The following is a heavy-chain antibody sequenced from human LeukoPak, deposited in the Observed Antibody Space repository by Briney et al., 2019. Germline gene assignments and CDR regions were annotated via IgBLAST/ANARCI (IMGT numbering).Heavy chain of an antibody. V-gene: IGHV4-39*01. D-gene: IGHD2-8*01. Sequence: PSETLSLTCTVSGDSISSSDYCGSWLPQPPGRGLESVGCLYFSGSTYYNPSLNGRVTISVDTSKNQFSLNLYSMTAADTALYFCARHRSQHGWFDPWGEGTLVTVFS. CDR1: GDSISSSDYC. J-gene: IGHJ5*02. CDR3: ARHRSQHGWFDP. CDR2: LYFSGST.